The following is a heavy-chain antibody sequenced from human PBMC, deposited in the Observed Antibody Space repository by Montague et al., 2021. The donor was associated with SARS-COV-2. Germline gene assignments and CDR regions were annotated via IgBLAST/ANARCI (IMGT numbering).Heavy chain of an antibody. V-gene: IGHV4-59*08. CDR1: GGSISSSY. J-gene: IGHJ4*02. CDR2: IYHYGSA. D-gene: IGHD1-20*01. CDR3: SGHDNWDWYYFDY. Sequence: SETLSLTCSVSGGSISSSYWCWIRHPPGKGLEWLGYIYHYGSAKYNPSLRSRVTISLDTSKNQFSLKLISVTAVDAAVYYYSGHDNWDWYYFDYWGQGTLVTVSS.